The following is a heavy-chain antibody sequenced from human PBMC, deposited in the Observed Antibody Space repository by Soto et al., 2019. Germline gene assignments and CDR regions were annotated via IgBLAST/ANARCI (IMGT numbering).Heavy chain of an antibody. D-gene: IGHD2-2*01. CDR1: GGSSRGSS. J-gene: IGHJ5*02. CDR2: INHSGST. V-gene: IGHV4-34*01. Sequence: SETLSLTCAVYGGSSRGSSGAGSRHPPGKGLEWIGEINHSGSTNYNPSLKSRVTISVDTSKNQFSLKLSSVTAADTAVYYCARGDCSSTSCQYSWFDPWGQGTLVTVSS. CDR3: ARGDCSSTSCQYSWFDP.